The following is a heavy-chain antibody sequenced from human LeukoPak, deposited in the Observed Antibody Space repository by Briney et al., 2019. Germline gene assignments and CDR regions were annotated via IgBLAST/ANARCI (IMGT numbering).Heavy chain of an antibody. CDR3: ARGHIVTASFDY. J-gene: IGHJ4*02. Sequence: GASVKVSCKASGYTFTDFYTYWVRQAPGQGLEWMGWINLNSGDTNYAQNFQGRVTMTRDTSITTAYMELTSRRSDDTAMYYCARGHIVTASFDYWGQGSLVTVSS. CDR2: INLNSGDT. V-gene: IGHV1-2*02. D-gene: IGHD3-9*01. CDR1: GYTFTDFY.